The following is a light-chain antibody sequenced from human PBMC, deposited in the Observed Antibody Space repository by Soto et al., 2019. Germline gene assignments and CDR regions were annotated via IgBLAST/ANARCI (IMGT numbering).Light chain of an antibody. CDR1: QSISSY. V-gene: IGKV1-5*01. CDR3: QQYNSYSPRT. CDR2: DAS. J-gene: IGKJ1*01. Sequence: DIQMTQSQSSLSASVGDRVTITCRASQSISSYLNWYQQKPGTAPKLLIYDASSLESGVPSRFSGSRSGTESTLTISSLQPDDFATYYCQQYNSYSPRTFGQRTKVDI.